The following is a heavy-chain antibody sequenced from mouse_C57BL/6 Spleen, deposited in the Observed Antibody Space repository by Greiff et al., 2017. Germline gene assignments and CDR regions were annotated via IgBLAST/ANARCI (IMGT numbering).Heavy chain of an antibody. D-gene: IGHD3-2*02. CDR2: IYPGSGST. Sequence: VKLQESGAELVKPGASVKMSCKASGYTFTSYWITWVKQRPGQGLEWIGDIYPGSGSTNYNEKFKSKATLPVDTSSSTAYIHLSSLTSEDSAVYYCARRQLRLPMDYWGQGTSVTVSS. V-gene: IGHV1-55*01. J-gene: IGHJ4*01. CDR1: GYTFTSYW. CDR3: ARRQLRLPMDY.